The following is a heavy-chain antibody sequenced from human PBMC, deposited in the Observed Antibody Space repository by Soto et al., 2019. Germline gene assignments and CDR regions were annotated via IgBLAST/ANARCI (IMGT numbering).Heavy chain of an antibody. CDR1: GFTFSSYW. V-gene: IGHV3-74*01. Sequence: GGSLRLSCAASGFTFSSYWMHWVRQAPGKGLVWVSRINSDGSSTSYADSVKGRFTISRDNAKNTLYLQMNSLRAEDTAVYYCARPATVYYYGMDVWGQGTTVTVSS. CDR3: ARPATVYYYGMDV. D-gene: IGHD4-17*01. CDR2: INSDGSST. J-gene: IGHJ6*02.